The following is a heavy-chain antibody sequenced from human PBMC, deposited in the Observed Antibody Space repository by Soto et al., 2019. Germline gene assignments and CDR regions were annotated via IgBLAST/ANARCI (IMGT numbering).Heavy chain of an antibody. CDR1: GYSIRSGYY. J-gene: IGHJ4*02. V-gene: IGHV4-38-2*02. CDR2: IYRSGET. Sequence: SETLSLTCAVSGYSIRSGYYWGWIRQAPGKGLEWIGSIYRSGETSYSPSHKSRVTISVDTSKNQFSLKLSSVTAADTAVYFCARDDLLYYFDFRGRGTLVTISS. CDR3: ARDDLLYYFDF.